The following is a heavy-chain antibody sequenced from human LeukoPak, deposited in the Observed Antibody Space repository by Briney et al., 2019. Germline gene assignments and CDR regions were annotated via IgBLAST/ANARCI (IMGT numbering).Heavy chain of an antibody. Sequence: GESLKISCKGSGYSFMDYWIGWVRQMPGKGPEWMGYIFPRDSNPMYSPSFQGQVTISVDKSNSTAYVQWSSLKASDTAIYYCARYGIQGCNTNCYRSFYYYGMDVWGQGTTVTVSS. CDR1: GYSFMDYW. D-gene: IGHD2-2*02. V-gene: IGHV5-51*01. J-gene: IGHJ6*02. CDR3: ARYGIQGCNTNCYRSFYYYGMDV. CDR2: IFPRDSNP.